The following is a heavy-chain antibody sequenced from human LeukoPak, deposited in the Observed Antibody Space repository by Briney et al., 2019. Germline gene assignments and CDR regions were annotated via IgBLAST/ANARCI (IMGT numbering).Heavy chain of an antibody. J-gene: IGHJ4*02. CDR3: ARGKRYSGYDLMD. CDR2: MNPNSGNT. V-gene: IGHV1-8*01. D-gene: IGHD5-12*01. Sequence: ASVKVSCKASGYTFTSYDINWVRQATGQGLEWMGWMNPNSGNTGYAQKFQGRVTMTRNTSISTAYMELSSLRAEDTAVYYCARGKRYSGYDLMDWGQGTLVTVSS. CDR1: GYTFTSYD.